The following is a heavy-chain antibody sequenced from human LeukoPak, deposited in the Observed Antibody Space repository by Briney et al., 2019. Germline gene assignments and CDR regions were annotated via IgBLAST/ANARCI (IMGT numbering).Heavy chain of an antibody. Sequence: PGGSLRLSCAASGFTFSSYAMHWVRQAPGKGLEWVAVISIAGNTEHYADSVKGRFTISRDNSKNTMYLQMNSLRPEDTAVYSCAREGSGSTWSSFDFRGQGSLVTVSS. CDR1: GFTFSSYA. D-gene: IGHD6-13*01. V-gene: IGHV3-30-3*01. J-gene: IGHJ4*02. CDR2: ISIAGNTE. CDR3: AREGSGSTWSSFDF.